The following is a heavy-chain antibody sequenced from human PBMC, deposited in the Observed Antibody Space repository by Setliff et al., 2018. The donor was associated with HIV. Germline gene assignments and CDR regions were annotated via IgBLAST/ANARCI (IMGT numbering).Heavy chain of an antibody. Sequence: ASLKVSCNASDYTFTSYGINWVRQAPGQGLEWMGWISAYNGHTKYAQKFQGRVTMTTDTSTNTASLELRSLTSDDTAVYYCARSPVTGTGAFDVWGQGTMVTVSS. CDR3: ARSPVTGTGAFDV. J-gene: IGHJ3*01. V-gene: IGHV1-18*01. CDR1: DYTFTSYG. CDR2: ISAYNGHT. D-gene: IGHD6-19*01.